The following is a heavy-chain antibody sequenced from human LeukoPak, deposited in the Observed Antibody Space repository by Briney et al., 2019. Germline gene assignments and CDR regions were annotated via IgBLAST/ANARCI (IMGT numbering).Heavy chain of an antibody. CDR1: GFTFSSYG. CDR2: ISYDGSNK. D-gene: IGHD6-13*01. Sequence: GGSLRLSCAASGFTFSSYGMHWVRQAPGKGLEWVAVISYDGSNKYYADSVKGRFTISRDNSKNTLYLQMNSLRAEDTAVYYCARDFRYSSRSYYGMDVWGQGTTVTVSS. V-gene: IGHV3-30*03. J-gene: IGHJ6*02. CDR3: ARDFRYSSRSYYGMDV.